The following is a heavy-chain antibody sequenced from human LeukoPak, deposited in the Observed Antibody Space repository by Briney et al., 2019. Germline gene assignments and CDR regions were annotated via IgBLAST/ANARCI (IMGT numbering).Heavy chain of an antibody. CDR2: IKQEGSEK. J-gene: IGHJ3*02. V-gene: IGHV3-7*01. Sequence: GGPLRPPCPASEFTFSSYWVGGVRQAPGRGLEGWANIKQEGSEKYYVDSVKGRFTISRDNAKNSLYLQMNSLRAEDTAVYYCARFVDDILTGYYIADDAFDIWGQGTMVTVSS. CDR3: ARFVDDILTGYYIADDAFDI. D-gene: IGHD3-9*01. CDR1: EFTFSSYW.